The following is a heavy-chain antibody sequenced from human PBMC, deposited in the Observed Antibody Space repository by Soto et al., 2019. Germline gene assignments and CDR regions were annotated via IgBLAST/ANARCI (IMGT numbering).Heavy chain of an antibody. CDR2: IITIFGTA. J-gene: IGHJ4*02. CDR1: GGTFSSYA. V-gene: IGHV1-69*13. CDR3: ARVGRYCTNGVCPAPFDY. D-gene: IGHD2-8*01. Sequence: GASVKVSCKASGGTFSSYAISWVRQAPGQGLEWMGGIITIFGTANYAQKFQGRVTSTADESTSTAYMELSSLRSEDTAVYYCARVGRYCTNGVCPAPFDYWGQGTLVTVSS.